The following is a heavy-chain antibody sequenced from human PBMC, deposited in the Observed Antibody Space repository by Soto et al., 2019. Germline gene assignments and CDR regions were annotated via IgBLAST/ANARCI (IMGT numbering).Heavy chain of an antibody. CDR2: IDHSGST. V-gene: IGHV4-4*02. CDR3: ASVRGGYYYAMDV. Sequence: QVQLQESGPGLVKPSGTLSLTCAVSGGSISSSNWWSWVRQPPGKGLEWIGEIDHSGSTNYNPSLRSRVTISVDKSKNQFSLKRSSVTAADTAVYYCASVRGGYYYAMDVWGQGTTVTVSS. CDR1: GGSISSSNW. D-gene: IGHD3-10*02. J-gene: IGHJ6*02.